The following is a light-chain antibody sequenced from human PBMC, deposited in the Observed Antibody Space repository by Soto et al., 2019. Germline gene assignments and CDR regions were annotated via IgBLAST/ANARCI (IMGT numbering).Light chain of an antibody. Sequence: QSALTQPASVSGSPGQSITISCTGTSSDVGGYNYVSWYQQHPGTAPKLILYDVSNRPSGVSNRFSGSKSGNTASLTISGLQAEDEADYYCSSYTSSTPYVFGTGTQLTVL. J-gene: IGLJ1*01. CDR1: SSDVGGYNY. CDR3: SSYTSSTPYV. CDR2: DVS. V-gene: IGLV2-14*01.